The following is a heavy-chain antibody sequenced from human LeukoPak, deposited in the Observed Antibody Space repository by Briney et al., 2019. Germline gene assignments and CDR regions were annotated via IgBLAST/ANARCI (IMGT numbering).Heavy chain of an antibody. Sequence: GASVKVSCKVFGYTLTELSMHWVRQAPGKGLEWMGGFDPEADETIYAQNFHGRVTVTEDTSTDTTYMELSSLRSEDTAVYYCATAAEIYYYDTGGIWGQGTMVTVSS. CDR2: FDPEADET. CDR3: ATAAEIYYYDTGGI. CDR1: GYTLTELS. J-gene: IGHJ3*02. D-gene: IGHD3-22*01. V-gene: IGHV1-24*01.